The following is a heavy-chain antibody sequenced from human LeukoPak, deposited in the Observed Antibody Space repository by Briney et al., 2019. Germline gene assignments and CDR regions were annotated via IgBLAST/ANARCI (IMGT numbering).Heavy chain of an antibody. J-gene: IGHJ6*02. CDR3: ARGDYGDPRDYYYFGMDV. V-gene: IGHV3-21*01. CDR1: GFTFSSYS. D-gene: IGHD4-17*01. CDR2: ISSSSSYI. Sequence: GSLRLSCAASGFTFSSYSMNWVRQAPGKGLEWVSSISSSSSYIYYADSVKGRFTISRDNAKNSLYLQMNSLRAEDTAVYYCARGDYGDPRDYYYFGMDVWGQGTTVTVSS.